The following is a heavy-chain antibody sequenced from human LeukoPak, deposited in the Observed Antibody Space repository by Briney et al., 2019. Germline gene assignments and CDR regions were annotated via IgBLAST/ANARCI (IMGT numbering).Heavy chain of an antibody. V-gene: IGHV1-46*01. CDR2: INPSGGRT. Sequence: ASVKVSCKASGFTFTRYYMHWVRQAPGQGLEWMGTINPSGGRTSYAKKFQGRVTMTRDTATSTVYMELSSMRNEDTAVYYCARGNYDISGYYGGFDPWGQGTLVTVSS. CDR3: ARGNYDISGYYGGFDP. CDR1: GFTFTRYY. J-gene: IGHJ5*02. D-gene: IGHD3-22*01.